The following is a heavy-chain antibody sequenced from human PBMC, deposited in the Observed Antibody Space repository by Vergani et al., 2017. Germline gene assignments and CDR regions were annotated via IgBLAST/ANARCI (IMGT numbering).Heavy chain of an antibody. CDR3: VRDRGLCAVGRCYTEAWDY. Sequence: QVQLVESGGGVVQPGTSLRLSCVVSGFALNRHSMYWVRQAPGKGLEWVVGISFDGTNEYYPDLVKGRFTISRDIAKNTLYLQVRSLRLEDTGVYHCVRDRGLCAVGRCYTEAWDYWVQGTPVTVSS. CDR1: GFALNRHS. J-gene: IGHJ4*02. CDR2: ISFDGTNE. D-gene: IGHD2-2*02. V-gene: IGHV3-30-3*01.